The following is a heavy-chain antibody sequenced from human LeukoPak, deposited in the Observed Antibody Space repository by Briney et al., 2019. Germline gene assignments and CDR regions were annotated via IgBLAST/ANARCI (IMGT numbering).Heavy chain of an antibody. J-gene: IGHJ3*02. CDR3: ARGNYGSGNYYMGDAFDM. CDR2: IYRGGST. CDR1: GFNVGSNY. D-gene: IGHD3-10*01. Sequence: PGGSLRLSCAASGFNVGSNYMNWVRQAPGKGLEWVSAIYRGGSTYYADSVRGRFSISRDNSKITLYLQMNSLRDEDTAVYFCARGNYGSGNYYMGDAFDMWGQGTTVTVSS. V-gene: IGHV3-53*01.